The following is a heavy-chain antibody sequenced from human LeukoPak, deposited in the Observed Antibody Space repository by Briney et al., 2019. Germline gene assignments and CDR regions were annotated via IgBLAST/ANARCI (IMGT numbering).Heavy chain of an antibody. D-gene: IGHD1-26*01. Sequence: GRSLRLSCAASGFTFSSYAMHWVRQAPGKGLEWVAVISYDGSNKYYADSVKGRFTISRDNSKNTLYLQMNSLRAEDTAVYYCARLSGTDAFDIWGQGTMVTVSS. CDR3: ARLSGTDAFDI. CDR1: GFTFSSYA. J-gene: IGHJ3*02. CDR2: ISYDGSNK. V-gene: IGHV3-30-3*01.